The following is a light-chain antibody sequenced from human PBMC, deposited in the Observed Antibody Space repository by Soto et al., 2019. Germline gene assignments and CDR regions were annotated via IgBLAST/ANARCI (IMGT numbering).Light chain of an antibody. CDR3: QQYNDCFSIT. Sequence: EMVKEQSSGPPSVSPRERAGLSCRASQSVSSKLAWYRQRPGQAPRLVIYDTSTRATGVPARFSGSGSGTGFTLTISSLQSEDFGVYYCQQYNDCFSITFGQGTRLEIK. V-gene: IGKV3-15*01. CDR1: QSVSSK. J-gene: IGKJ5*01. CDR2: DTS.